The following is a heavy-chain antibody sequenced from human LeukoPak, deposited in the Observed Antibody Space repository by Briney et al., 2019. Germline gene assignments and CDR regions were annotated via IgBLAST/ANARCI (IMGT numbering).Heavy chain of an antibody. D-gene: IGHD3-10*01. CDR3: AKPDGSGSYYNY. V-gene: IGHV3-30-3*02. J-gene: IGHJ4*02. Sequence: PGRSLRLSCAASGFTFSSYAMHWVRQAPGKGLEWVAVISYDGSNKYYADSVKGRFTISRDNSKNTLYLQMNSLRAEDTAVYFCAKPDGSGSYYNYWGQGTLVTVSS. CDR2: ISYDGSNK. CDR1: GFTFSSYA.